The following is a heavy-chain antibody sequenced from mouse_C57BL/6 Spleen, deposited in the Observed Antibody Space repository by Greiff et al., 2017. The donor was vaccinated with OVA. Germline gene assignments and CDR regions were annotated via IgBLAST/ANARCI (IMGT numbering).Heavy chain of an antibody. J-gene: IGHJ1*03. V-gene: IGHV1-47*01. Sequence: QVQLKESGAELVKPGASVKMSCKASGYTFTTYPIEWMKQNHGKSLEWIGNFHPYNDDTKYNEKFKGKATLTVEKSSSTVYLELSRLTSDDSAVYYCARRRDYGSSYFDVWGTGTTVTVSS. CDR1: GYTFTTYP. CDR3: ARRRDYGSSYFDV. CDR2: FHPYNDDT. D-gene: IGHD1-1*01.